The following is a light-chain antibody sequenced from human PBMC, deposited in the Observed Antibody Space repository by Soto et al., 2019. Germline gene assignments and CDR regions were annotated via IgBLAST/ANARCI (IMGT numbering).Light chain of an antibody. V-gene: IGLV2-14*03. CDR1: SSDVGGYNY. J-gene: IGLJ1*01. Sequence: ALTQPASVPGSPGQSITISCTGTSSDVGGYNYVSWYQHHPGKAPKLLIYDVSNRPSGVSNRFSGSKSDNTASLTISGLQPEDEADYYCSSYTTSNTRQIVFGTGTKVTVL. CDR2: DVS. CDR3: SSYTTSNTRQIV.